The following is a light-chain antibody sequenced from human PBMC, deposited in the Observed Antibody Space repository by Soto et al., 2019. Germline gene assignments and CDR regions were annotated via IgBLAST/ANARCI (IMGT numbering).Light chain of an antibody. CDR2: EVS. J-gene: IGLJ3*02. V-gene: IGLV2-23*02. CDR3: CSYGGNIRV. Sequence: QSALTQPASVSGSPGQSITISCTGTSSDVGSYNLVAWYQQHPGKAPKLIIYEVSKRPSGVSLRSSGSKSGNTASLTISGHEAEDEADYYCCSYGGNIRVFGGGTKVTVL. CDR1: SSDVGSYNL.